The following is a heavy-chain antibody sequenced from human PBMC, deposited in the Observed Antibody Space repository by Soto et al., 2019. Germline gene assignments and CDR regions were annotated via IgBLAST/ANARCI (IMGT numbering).Heavy chain of an antibody. Sequence: SGPTLVNPPQTLTLTCSLSGFSITTYGVGVGWVRQPPGKALEWLAFTYWDDDNRYNPSLKSRLSTMKDISRNQVVLTMTNMYPADTSTYYCAHRLTLTSTLNYVAFDFWGQGALVTVSS. CDR3: AHRLTLTSTLNYVAFDF. V-gene: IGHV2-5*02. D-gene: IGHD3-16*01. CDR1: GFSITTYGVG. J-gene: IGHJ3*01. CDR2: TYWDDDN.